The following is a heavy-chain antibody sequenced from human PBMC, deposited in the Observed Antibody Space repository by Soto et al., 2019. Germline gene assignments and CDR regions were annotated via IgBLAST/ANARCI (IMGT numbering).Heavy chain of an antibody. Sequence: QVQLVESGGGVVQPGRSLRLSCAASGFTLSSYGMHWVRQAPGKGLEWVAVIWYDGSKQYYADSVTGRFTISRDNAKNSLYLQMNSLRAEDTAVYYCARVPQGDYGDRYYWGQGTLVTVSS. V-gene: IGHV3-33*01. D-gene: IGHD4-17*01. J-gene: IGHJ4*02. CDR3: ARVPQGDYGDRYY. CDR1: GFTLSSYG. CDR2: IWYDGSKQ.